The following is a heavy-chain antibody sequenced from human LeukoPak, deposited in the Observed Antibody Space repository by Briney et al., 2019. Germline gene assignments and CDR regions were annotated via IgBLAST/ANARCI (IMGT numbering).Heavy chain of an antibody. J-gene: IGHJ4*02. D-gene: IGHD5-18*01. V-gene: IGHV4-34*01. CDR1: GGSFSGYY. CDR2: INHSGST. Sequence: PSETLSLTCAVYGGSFSGYYWSWIRQPPGKGLEWSGEINHSGSTNYNPSLKSRVTISVDTSKNQFSLKLSSVTAADTAVYYCARGPGPWEYSYGTYDYWGQGTLVTVSS. CDR3: ARGPGPWEYSYGTYDY.